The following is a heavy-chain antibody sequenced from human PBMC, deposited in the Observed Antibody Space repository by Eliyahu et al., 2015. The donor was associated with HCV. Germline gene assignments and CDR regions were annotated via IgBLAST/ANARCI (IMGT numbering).Heavy chain of an antibody. Sequence: EVQLVESGGGLVQPGGSLRLSCAASGFTVSSNYMSWVRQAPGKGLEWVXDFFYGGGNTYYADSVKGRFTISRDNSKNTLYLQMNSLRAEDTAVYYCARDRGSPNNYWYFDLWGRGTLVTVSS. V-gene: IGHV3-66*01. CDR3: ARDRGSPNNYWYFDL. CDR1: GFTVSSNY. CDR2: FYGGGNT. J-gene: IGHJ2*01. D-gene: IGHD2-15*01.